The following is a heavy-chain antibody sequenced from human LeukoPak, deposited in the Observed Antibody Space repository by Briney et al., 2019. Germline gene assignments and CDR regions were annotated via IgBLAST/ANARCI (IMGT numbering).Heavy chain of an antibody. D-gene: IGHD2/OR15-2a*01. V-gene: IGHV3-23*01. J-gene: IGHJ5*02. CDR2: ISGSGDRT. CDR3: AKDSLVIPAGWFDP. CDR1: GFTFSSYA. Sequence: PGGSLRLSCAASGFTFSSYAMRWVRQAPGQGLEWVSRISGSGDRTYYADAVKGRFTVSRDNTKNTLSLQMNSLKAEDTALYYCAKDSLVIPAGWFDPWGQGTLVTVSS.